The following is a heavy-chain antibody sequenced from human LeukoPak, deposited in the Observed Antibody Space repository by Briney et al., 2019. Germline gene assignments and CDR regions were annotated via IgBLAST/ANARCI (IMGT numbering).Heavy chain of an antibody. CDR3: ARDRGYSYGLGGDY. CDR2: ISGSGGTT. V-gene: IGHV3-23*01. Sequence: PGGSLRLSCAASGFTFSSYAMSWVRQAPGKGLEWVSAISGSGGTTYYADSVKGRFTISRDNAKNSLYLQMNSLRAEDTAVYYCARDRGYSYGLGGDYWGQGTLVTVSS. D-gene: IGHD5-18*01. J-gene: IGHJ4*02. CDR1: GFTFSSYA.